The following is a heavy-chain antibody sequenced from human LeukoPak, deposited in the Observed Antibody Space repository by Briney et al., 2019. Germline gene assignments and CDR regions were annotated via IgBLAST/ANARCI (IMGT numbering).Heavy chain of an antibody. J-gene: IGHJ4*02. D-gene: IGHD2-2*02. Sequence: SETLSRTCSGYGGSFSCYYWSWLRHPPGNGLEWLGKINHSGSTNYNPSLKSRVTISVDTSKNQFSLKPSSVTAADTAVYYCARGLLGYQLLYTYSFDYWGRGKLVTASS. V-gene: IGHV4-34*01. CDR2: INHSGST. CDR1: GGSFSCYY. CDR3: ARGLLGYQLLYTYSFDY.